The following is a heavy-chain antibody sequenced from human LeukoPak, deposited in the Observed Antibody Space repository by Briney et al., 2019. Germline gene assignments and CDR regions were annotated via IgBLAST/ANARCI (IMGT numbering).Heavy chain of an antibody. Sequence: GGSLRLSCAASGFTFSSYGMHWVRQAPGKGLEWVAVISYDGSNKYYADSVKGRFTISRDNSKNTLYLQMNSLRAEDTAVYYCAKSVEMATTYDAFDIWGQGTMVTVSS. CDR3: AKSVEMATTYDAFDI. CDR1: GFTFSSYG. CDR2: ISYDGSNK. D-gene: IGHD5-24*01. J-gene: IGHJ3*02. V-gene: IGHV3-30*18.